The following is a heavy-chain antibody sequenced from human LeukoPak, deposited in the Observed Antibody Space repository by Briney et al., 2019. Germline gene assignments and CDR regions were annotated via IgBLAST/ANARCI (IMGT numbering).Heavy chain of an antibody. CDR3: ARVTCSTKSCYQNNWFDS. Sequence: GESLKISCKGFGYSFTSYWITWVRQMPGKGLEYMGRIDPGDSYTNYSPSFQGHVTISADKSISTAYLQWSSLKASDSAMYYCARVTCSTKSCYQNNWFDSWGQGTLVTVSS. CDR2: IDPGDSYT. V-gene: IGHV5-10-1*01. J-gene: IGHJ5*01. D-gene: IGHD2-2*01. CDR1: GYSFTSYW.